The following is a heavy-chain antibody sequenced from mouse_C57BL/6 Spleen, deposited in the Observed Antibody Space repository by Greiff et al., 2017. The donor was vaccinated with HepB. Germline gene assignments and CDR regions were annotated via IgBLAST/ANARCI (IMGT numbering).Heavy chain of an antibody. J-gene: IGHJ4*01. Sequence: LVESGAELVKPGASVKLSCKASGYTFTSYWMHWVKQRPGRGLEWIGRIDPNSGGTKYNEKFKSKATLTVDKPSSTASMQLSSLTSEDSSVYYCARSSITTGAMDYWGQGTSVTVSS. D-gene: IGHD1-1*01. CDR3: ARSSITTGAMDY. CDR1: GYTFTSYW. CDR2: IDPNSGGT. V-gene: IGHV1-72*01.